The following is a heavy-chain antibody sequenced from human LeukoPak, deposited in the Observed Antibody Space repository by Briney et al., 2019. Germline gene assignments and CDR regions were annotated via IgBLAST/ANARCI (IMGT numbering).Heavy chain of an antibody. CDR1: GFTFSSYG. CDR2: ISYDGSNK. Sequence: GGSLRLSYAASGFTFSSYGMHWVRQAPGKGLEWVAVISYDGSNKYYADSVKGRFTISRDNSKNTLYLQMNSLRAEDTAVYYCAKEPYYYGSGSYFNWFDPWGQGTLVTVSS. J-gene: IGHJ5*02. V-gene: IGHV3-30*18. CDR3: AKEPYYYGSGSYFNWFDP. D-gene: IGHD3-10*01.